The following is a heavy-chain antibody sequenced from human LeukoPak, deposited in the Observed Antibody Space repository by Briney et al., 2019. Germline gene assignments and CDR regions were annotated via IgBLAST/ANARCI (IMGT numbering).Heavy chain of an antibody. J-gene: IGHJ4*02. D-gene: IGHD3-9*01. Sequence: ASVKVSCKASGYTFTSYYMHWVRQARGQGLEWMGIINLSGGSTSYAQKFQGRVTIPRDTSTSTVYMELSSLRSEDTAVYYCARWEGASFDWPRIDYWGQGTLVTVSS. CDR2: INLSGGST. V-gene: IGHV1-46*03. CDR1: GYTFTSYY. CDR3: ARWEGASFDWPRIDY.